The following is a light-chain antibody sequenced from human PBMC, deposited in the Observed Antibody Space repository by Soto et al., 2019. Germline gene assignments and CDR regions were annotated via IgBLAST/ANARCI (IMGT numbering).Light chain of an antibody. CDR2: EVR. Sequence: QSVLTQPASVSGSPGQSITISCTGTSSDVGGYNSVSWYQHHPGRAPKLIIYEVRSRSSGVPNRFSGSKSGDTAALTISGLQAEDEADYYCSSFSGRGTLVFGGGTKLTVL. CDR1: SSDVGGYNS. V-gene: IGLV2-14*01. CDR3: SSFSGRGTLV. J-gene: IGLJ3*02.